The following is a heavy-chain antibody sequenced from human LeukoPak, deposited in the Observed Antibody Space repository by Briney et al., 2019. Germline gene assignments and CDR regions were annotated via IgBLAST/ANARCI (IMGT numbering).Heavy chain of an antibody. J-gene: IGHJ4*02. CDR3: AKGRGGYSYGYLDY. CDR2: ISYDGSNK. D-gene: IGHD5-18*01. Sequence: GGSLRLSCAASGFTFSSYGMHWVRQAPGKGLEWVAVISYDGSNKYYADSVKGRSTISRDNSKNTLYLQMNSLRAEDTAVYYCAKGRGGYSYGYLDYWGQGTPVTVSS. CDR1: GFTFSSYG. V-gene: IGHV3-30*18.